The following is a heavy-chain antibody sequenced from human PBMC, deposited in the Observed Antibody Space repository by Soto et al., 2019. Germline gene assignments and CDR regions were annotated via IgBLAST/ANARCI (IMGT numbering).Heavy chain of an antibody. Sequence: SETLSLTCAVSGGSISSSNWWSWVRQPPGKGLEWIGEIYHSGSTYYNPSLKSRVTISVDTSKNQSSLKLSSVTAADTAVYYCAKGIAAAGTHWFDPWGQGTLVTVSS. CDR2: IYHSGST. CDR1: GGSISSSNW. J-gene: IGHJ5*02. V-gene: IGHV4-4*02. CDR3: AKGIAAAGTHWFDP. D-gene: IGHD6-13*01.